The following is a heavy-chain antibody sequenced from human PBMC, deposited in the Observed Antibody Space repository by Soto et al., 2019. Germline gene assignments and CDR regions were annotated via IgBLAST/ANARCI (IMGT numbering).Heavy chain of an antibody. CDR3: ARLMGVVTVDY. CDR1: GGSISSTGHY. J-gene: IGHJ4*02. V-gene: IGHV4-39*02. Sequence: SETLSLTCSVSGGSISSTGHYWGWIRQPPGKGLEWIGNIYYAGSPYYNPSLKSRVTISVDTSKNHFSLALTSVTAADTAVYYCARLMGVVTVDYWGQGALVTVSS. D-gene: IGHD2-21*02. CDR2: IYYAGSP.